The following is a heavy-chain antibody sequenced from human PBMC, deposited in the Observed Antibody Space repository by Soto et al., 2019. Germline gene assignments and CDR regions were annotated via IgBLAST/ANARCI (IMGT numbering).Heavy chain of an antibody. Sequence: QVQLVQSGAEVKKPGSSVKVSCKASGGTFRSYAISWVRQAPGQGLEWMGGIIPIFGTANYAQKFQGRVTITADESTSTAYMELSSLRSEDTAVYYCARDRGSGSYYNPSYYYYGMDVWGQGTTVTVSS. CDR1: GGTFRSYA. D-gene: IGHD3-10*01. CDR3: ARDRGSGSYYNPSYYYYGMDV. V-gene: IGHV1-69*12. CDR2: IIPIFGTA. J-gene: IGHJ6*02.